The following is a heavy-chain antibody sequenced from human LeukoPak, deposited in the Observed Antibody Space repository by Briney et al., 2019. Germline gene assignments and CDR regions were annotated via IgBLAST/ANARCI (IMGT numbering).Heavy chain of an antibody. V-gene: IGHV1-2*02. D-gene: IGHD5-12*01. CDR2: INPNSGAT. Sequence: ASVKVSCKASGYIFTGYFLHWVRQAPGQGLEWMGWINPNSGATKYAERFQGRVTMTRDASISTAYMELTRLRFEDRAVYYCARFGYSGYDWRAFDYWGQGTLVTVSS. CDR3: ARFGYSGYDWRAFDY. J-gene: IGHJ4*02. CDR1: GYIFTGYF.